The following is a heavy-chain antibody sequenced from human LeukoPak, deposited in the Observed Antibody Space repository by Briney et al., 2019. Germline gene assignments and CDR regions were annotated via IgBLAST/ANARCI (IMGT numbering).Heavy chain of an antibody. V-gene: IGHV3-48*03. J-gene: IGHJ6*03. CDR2: ISSSGSTI. CDR3: AKAGYCTNGVCCRYYYYMDV. D-gene: IGHD2-8*01. CDR1: GFTFSSYE. Sequence: GGSLRLSCAASGFTFSSYEMNWVRQAPGKGLEWVSYISSSGSTIYYADSVKGRFTISRDNAKNSLYLQMNSLRAEDTAVYYCAKAGYCTNGVCCRYYYYMDVWGKGTTVTVSS.